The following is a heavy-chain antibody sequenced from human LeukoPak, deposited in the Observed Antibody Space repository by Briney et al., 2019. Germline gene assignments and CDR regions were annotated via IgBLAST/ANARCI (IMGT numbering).Heavy chain of an antibody. J-gene: IGHJ3*02. Sequence: GASVKVSCKASGGAFSSYAISWVRQAPGQGLEWMGGIIPIFGTANYAQKFQGRVTITADKSTSTAYMELSSLRSEDTAVYYCAREGPLLRPIVVVSRGAFDIWGQGTMVTVSS. CDR3: AREGPLLRPIVVVSRGAFDI. D-gene: IGHD2-21*01. CDR1: GGAFSSYA. CDR2: IIPIFGTA. V-gene: IGHV1-69*06.